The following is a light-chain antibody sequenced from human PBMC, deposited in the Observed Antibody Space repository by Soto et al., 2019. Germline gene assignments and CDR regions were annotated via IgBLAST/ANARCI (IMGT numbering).Light chain of an antibody. Sequence: EIVMTQSPATLSVSPGERATLSCRASQSVRSNLAWYQQKPGQAPRLLIFGASTRATGIPARFSGSGSGTEFTLTISSLQSEDFTVFYCQQYNNWPPTFGQGTKGEIK. CDR1: QSVRSN. CDR2: GAS. V-gene: IGKV3-15*01. J-gene: IGKJ1*01. CDR3: QQYNNWPPT.